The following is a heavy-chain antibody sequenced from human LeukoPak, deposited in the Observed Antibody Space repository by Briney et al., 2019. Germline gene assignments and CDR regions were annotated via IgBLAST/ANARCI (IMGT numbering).Heavy chain of an antibody. CDR2: IRYDGSNK. CDR3: AKDRGDYYYMDV. V-gene: IGHV3-30*02. D-gene: IGHD1-26*01. J-gene: IGHJ6*03. CDR1: GFTFSSYG. Sequence: GGSLTLSCVASGFTFSSYGMHWVRHAPGKGLEGVAFIRYDGSNKYYADSVKGRFTISRDNPKNTVYLQMNSLRGEDTAVYYCAKDRGDYYYMDVWGKGTTVTVSS.